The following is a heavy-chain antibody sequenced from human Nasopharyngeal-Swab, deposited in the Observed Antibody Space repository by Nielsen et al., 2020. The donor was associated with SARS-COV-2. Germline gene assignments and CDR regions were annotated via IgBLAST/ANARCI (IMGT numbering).Heavy chain of an antibody. D-gene: IGHD2-15*01. CDR1: GYSFTSYP. J-gene: IGHJ4*02. CDR3: ARRYCSGTPCRPGRHFDY. Sequence: GESLKISCKGSGYSFTSYPIVWVRQMPGNGLEWMGTIYPDDSDTTYSPSFEGQVTISADKSISTAYLHWSSLKASDSGMYYCARRYCSGTPCRPGRHFDYWGQGTLVTVSS. V-gene: IGHV5-51*01. CDR2: IYPDDSDT.